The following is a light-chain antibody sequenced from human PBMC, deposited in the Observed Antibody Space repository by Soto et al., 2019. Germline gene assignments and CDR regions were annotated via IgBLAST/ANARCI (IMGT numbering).Light chain of an antibody. V-gene: IGKV3-15*01. Sequence: DKVMTQSPATLSVSPGERATLSCRASQGVARNLAWYQQKPGQPPRLLIYAASTRAPGIPARFSGSGSGTEFTLTISSLQSEDFAVYFCQQYNNWPGTFGRGTKLEIK. CDR2: AAS. CDR3: QQYNNWPGT. CDR1: QGVARN. J-gene: IGKJ2*01.